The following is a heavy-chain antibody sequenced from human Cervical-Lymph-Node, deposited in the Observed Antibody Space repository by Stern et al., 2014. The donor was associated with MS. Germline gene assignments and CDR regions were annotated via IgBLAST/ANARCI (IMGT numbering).Heavy chain of an antibody. J-gene: IGHJ6*02. CDR2: IHPGDSDT. V-gene: IGHV5-51*01. D-gene: IGHD3-16*01. CDR1: GYNFIAQW. CDR3: ASAGTGGRFV. Sequence: QLVQSGAEVKKPGESLKISCEGFGYNFIAQWIGWGRQMPGQGLEYMGIIHPGDSDTRYTSSFQGHITLSVDRSISTAFLQWSSLKASDTGIYYCASAGTGGRFVGGQGTTVPVS.